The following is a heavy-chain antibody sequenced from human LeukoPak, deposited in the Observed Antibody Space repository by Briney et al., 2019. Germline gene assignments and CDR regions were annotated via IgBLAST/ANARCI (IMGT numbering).Heavy chain of an antibody. CDR1: DDSFISYK. CDR2: IYTSGNT. CDR3: ARDGDYFEY. D-gene: IGHD3-16*01. Sequence: SETLSLTCPVSDDSFISYKWSWIRQPAGKGLEWIGHIYTSGNTNYNLSLKSRVTILLDKSKNQFSLRLTSVTAADTAVYYCARDGDYFEYWGQGTLVTVSS. V-gene: IGHV4-4*07. J-gene: IGHJ4*02.